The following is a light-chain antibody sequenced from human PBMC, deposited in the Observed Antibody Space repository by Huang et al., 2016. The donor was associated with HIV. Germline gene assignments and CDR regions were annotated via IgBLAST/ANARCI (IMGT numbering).Light chain of an antibody. CDR1: QSVGSY. J-gene: IGKJ4*01. Sequence: EVVLTQSPSILSLSLGETGTLSCKASQSVGSYVAWYQQRPGQSLRLLLYDTPNRAAGIPSRFSGSGSGTDVTLTISGLESEDLGVFYCQQRSSWPLTFGGGTKVA. V-gene: IGKV3-11*01. CDR2: DTP. CDR3: QQRSSWPLT.